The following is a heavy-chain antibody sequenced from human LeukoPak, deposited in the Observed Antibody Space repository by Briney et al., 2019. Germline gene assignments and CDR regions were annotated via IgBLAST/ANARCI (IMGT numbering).Heavy chain of an antibody. V-gene: IGHV3-9*01. CDR1: GFTFDDYA. J-gene: IGHJ4*02. CDR3: AKDWDWELLIFDY. CDR2: ISWNSGSI. D-gene: IGHD1-26*01. Sequence: GGSLRLSCAASGFTFDDYAMHWVRQAPGKGLEWVSGISWNSGSIGYADSVKGRFTISRDNAKNSLYLQMNSLRAEDTAIYYCAKDWDWELLIFDYWGQGTLVTVSS.